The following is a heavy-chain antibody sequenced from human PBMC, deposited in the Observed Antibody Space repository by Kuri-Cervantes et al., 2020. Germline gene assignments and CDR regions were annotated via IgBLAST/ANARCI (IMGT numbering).Heavy chain of an antibody. CDR1: GYSISSAYS. CDR2: IFHTGST. V-gene: IGHV4-38-2*01. Sequence: ESLKISCAVSGYSISSAYSWGWIRQPPGKGLEWIGSIFHTGSTYYNPSLKSRVTISVDTSKNQFSLILTSVTAADTAIYYCARQDSSTVPGTLDYWGQGILVTVSS. J-gene: IGHJ4*02. CDR3: ARQDSSTVPGTLDY. D-gene: IGHD6-19*01.